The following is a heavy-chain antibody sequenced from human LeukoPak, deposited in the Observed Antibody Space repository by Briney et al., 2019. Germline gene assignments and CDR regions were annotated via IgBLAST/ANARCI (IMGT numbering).Heavy chain of an antibody. D-gene: IGHD3-22*01. V-gene: IGHV3-74*01. CDR2: ISSDGSST. CDR1: GFTFSGHW. J-gene: IGHJ3*02. CDR3: ARDQHYFHSSGYYCDAFDI. Sequence: PGGSLRLSCVASGFTFSGHWMHWARQAPGRGLVWVSHISSDGSSTRYADSVKGRFTVSRDNAKSTLYLQMNSLRAEDTAVYYCARDQHYFHSSGYYCDAFDIWGQGTMVTVSS.